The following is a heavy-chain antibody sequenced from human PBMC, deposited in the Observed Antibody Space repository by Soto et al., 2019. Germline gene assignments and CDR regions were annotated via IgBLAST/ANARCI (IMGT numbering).Heavy chain of an antibody. CDR2: VIANNGNT. CDR3: AIDLHVGALDY. V-gene: IGHV1-18*01. D-gene: IGHD1-26*01. Sequence: QVQLVQSGAEVKKPGASVKVSCKASGYTFTRYGISWVRQAPGQGLEWMGGVIANNGNTKYAQKLKSRVTMPTDTSTSTAYMELRSLRSADTAVYYCAIDLHVGALDYWGQGTLVTVSS. CDR1: GYTFTRYG. J-gene: IGHJ4*02.